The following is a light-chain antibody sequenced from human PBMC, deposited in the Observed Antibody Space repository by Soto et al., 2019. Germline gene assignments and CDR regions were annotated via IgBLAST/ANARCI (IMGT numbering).Light chain of an antibody. CDR1: QSLVYSDGNTY. CDR3: MQGTHWPRT. J-gene: IGKJ1*01. Sequence: DVVMTQSPLSLPVTLGQPASISCRSSQSLVYSDGNTYLNWFQQRPGQSPRRLIYKVSNRDSGVPDRVSGSGSGTDFTLKISRVEAEDVGVYYCMQGTHWPRTFGQGTKLEIQ. V-gene: IGKV2-30*01. CDR2: KVS.